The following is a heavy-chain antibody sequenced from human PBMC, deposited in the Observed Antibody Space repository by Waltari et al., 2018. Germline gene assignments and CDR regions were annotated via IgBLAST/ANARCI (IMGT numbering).Heavy chain of an antibody. Sequence: QVQLQESGPGLVKPSETLSLTCAVSGYSISSGYYWGWIRQPPGKGLEWIGSIYHSGSTYYNPSLKSRVTISVDTSKNQFSLKLSSVTAADTAVYYCARHHSDIHLGELSYFDYWGQGTLVTVSS. CDR1: GYSISSGYY. J-gene: IGHJ4*02. CDR2: IYHSGST. D-gene: IGHD3-16*02. V-gene: IGHV4-38-2*01. CDR3: ARHHSDIHLGELSYFDY.